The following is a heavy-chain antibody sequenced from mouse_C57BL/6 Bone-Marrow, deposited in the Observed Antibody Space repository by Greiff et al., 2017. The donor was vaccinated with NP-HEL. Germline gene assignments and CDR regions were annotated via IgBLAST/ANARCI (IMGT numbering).Heavy chain of an antibody. CDR1: GYTFTSYG. Sequence: VQLKESGAELARPGASVKLSCKASGYTFTSYGISWVKQRTGQGLEWIGEIYPRSGNTYYNEKFKGKATLTADKSSSTAYMELRSLTSEDSAVYFCARLIYYGNYDYAMDYWGQGTSVTVSS. D-gene: IGHD2-1*01. V-gene: IGHV1-81*01. J-gene: IGHJ4*01. CDR2: IYPRSGNT. CDR3: ARLIYYGNYDYAMDY.